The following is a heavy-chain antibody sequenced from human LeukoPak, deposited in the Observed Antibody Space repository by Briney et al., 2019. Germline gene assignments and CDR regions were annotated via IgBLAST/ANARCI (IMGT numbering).Heavy chain of an antibody. CDR1: GASISGYY. V-gene: IGHV4-59*05. D-gene: IGHD1-26*01. CDR2: IYYSGST. CDR3: ARRSYYYYYYSMDV. Sequence: SETLSLTCTVSGASISGYYWSWLRQPPGKGLEWIGSIYYSGSTYYNPSLKSRVTISVDTSKNQFSLKLSSVTAADTAVYYCARRSYYYYYYSMDVWGQGTTVTVSS. J-gene: IGHJ6*02.